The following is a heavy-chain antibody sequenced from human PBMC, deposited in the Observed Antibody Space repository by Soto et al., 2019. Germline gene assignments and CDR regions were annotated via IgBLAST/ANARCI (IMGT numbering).Heavy chain of an antibody. CDR2: IYHSGST. V-gene: IGHV4-4*02. CDR3: ARAFDCSSTSCYAGPSAFDI. Sequence: QVQLQESGPGLVKPSGTLSLTCAVSSGSISSSNWWSWVRQPPGKGLEWIGEIYHSGSTNYNPSLKSRVTISVDKSQNQFSLKLSSVTAADTAVYYCARAFDCSSTSCYAGPSAFDIWGQGTMVTVSS. D-gene: IGHD2-2*01. J-gene: IGHJ3*02. CDR1: SGSISSSNW.